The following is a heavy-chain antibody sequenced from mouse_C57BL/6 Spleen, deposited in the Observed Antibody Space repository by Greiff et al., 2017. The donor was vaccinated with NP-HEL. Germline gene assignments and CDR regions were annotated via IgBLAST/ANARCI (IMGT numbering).Heavy chain of an antibody. V-gene: IGHV1-50*01. CDR2: IDPSDSYT. Sequence: VQLQQSGAELVKPGASVKLSCKASGYTFTSYWMQWVKQRPGQGLEWIGEIDPSDSYTNYNQKFKGKATLTVDTSSSTAYMQLSSLTSEDSAVYYCARGYYYGSRRGYYFDYWGQGTTLTVSS. D-gene: IGHD1-1*01. CDR3: ARGYYYGSRRGYYFDY. CDR1: GYTFTSYW. J-gene: IGHJ2*01.